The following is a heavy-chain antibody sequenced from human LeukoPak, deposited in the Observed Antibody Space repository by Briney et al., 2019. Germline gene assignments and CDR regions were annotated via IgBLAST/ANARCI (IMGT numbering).Heavy chain of an antibody. J-gene: IGHJ4*02. CDR3: ARGVYDFWSGPAKYYFDY. D-gene: IGHD3-3*01. CDR1: GGSLSSGDYY. V-gene: IGHV4-30-4*01. Sequence: SQTLSLTCTVSGGSLSSGDYYWSWIRQPPGKGLEWIGYIYYSGSTYYNPSLKSRVTISVDTSKNQFSLKLSSVTAADTAVYYCARGVYDFWSGPAKYYFDYWGQGTLVTVSS. CDR2: IYYSGST.